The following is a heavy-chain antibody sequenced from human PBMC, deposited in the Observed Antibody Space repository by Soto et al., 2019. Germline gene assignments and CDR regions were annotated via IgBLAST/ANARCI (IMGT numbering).Heavy chain of an antibody. CDR2: ISSSGSSV. J-gene: IGHJ4*02. V-gene: IGHV3-48*03. Sequence: GGSLRLSCAASRFTFSTYEMHWVRQAPGKGLERVSCISSSGSSVYYADSVKGRFTISTDNSRNSLYLQMNSLRDEDTALYYCVRYCSSTLCNGVSTRTFDYWGQGALVTVSS. CDR1: RFTFSTYE. CDR3: VRYCSSTLCNGVSTRTFDY. D-gene: IGHD2-15*01.